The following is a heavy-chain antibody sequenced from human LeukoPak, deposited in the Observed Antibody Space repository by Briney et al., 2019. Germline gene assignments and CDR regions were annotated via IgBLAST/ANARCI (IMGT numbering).Heavy chain of an antibody. Sequence: ASVKVSCKASGYTFTSYGISWVRQAPGQGLEWMGWISAYNGNTNYAQKLQGRVTMTTDTSTSTAYMELRSLRSGDTAVYYCARDEAAQNYYYYGMDVWGQGTTVTVSS. CDR1: GYTFTSYG. V-gene: IGHV1-18*01. CDR2: ISAYNGNT. J-gene: IGHJ6*02. D-gene: IGHD6-6*01. CDR3: ARDEAAQNYYYYGMDV.